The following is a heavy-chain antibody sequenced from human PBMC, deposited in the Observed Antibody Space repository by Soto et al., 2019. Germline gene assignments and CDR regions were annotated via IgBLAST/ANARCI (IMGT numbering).Heavy chain of an antibody. Sequence: EEQLVETGGGLIQPGGSLRLSCAASGFIVSNNYMTWVRQAPGKGLEWVSITYTGGSTYYADSVKGRFTISRDNSKNTLYLQMNSLRAEDTAVYYCARDEGYYDSSGYYAYWGQGTLVTVSS. J-gene: IGHJ4*02. CDR3: ARDEGYYDSSGYYAY. D-gene: IGHD3-22*01. V-gene: IGHV3-53*02. CDR2: TYTGGST. CDR1: GFIVSNNY.